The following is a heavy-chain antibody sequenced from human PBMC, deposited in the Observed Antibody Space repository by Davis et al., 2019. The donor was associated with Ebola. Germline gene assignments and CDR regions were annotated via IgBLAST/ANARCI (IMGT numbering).Heavy chain of an antibody. CDR3: EKDRADFSAFDV. Sequence: SLKISCAASGFKFDDYAMHWVRRVPGKGLEWVSGISWNSYYMYYGDSVKGRFTISRDNAKNSLYLQMNSMRPEDTALYYCEKDRADFSAFDVWGQGSMVTVSS. J-gene: IGHJ3*01. CDR2: ISWNSYYM. V-gene: IGHV3-9*01. D-gene: IGHD2/OR15-2a*01. CDR1: GFKFDDYA.